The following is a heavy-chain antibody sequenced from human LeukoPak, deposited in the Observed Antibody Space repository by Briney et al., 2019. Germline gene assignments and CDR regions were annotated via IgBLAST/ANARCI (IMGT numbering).Heavy chain of an antibody. Sequence: PSETLSLTCAVYGGSFSGYYWSWIRQPPGKGLEWIGEINHSGSTNYNPSLKSRVTISVDTSKNQFSLKLSSVTAADTAVYYCATRRDGSVGWFDPWGQGTLVTVSS. CDR1: GGSFSGYY. J-gene: IGHJ5*02. CDR3: ATRRDGSVGWFDP. D-gene: IGHD5-24*01. V-gene: IGHV4-34*01. CDR2: INHSGST.